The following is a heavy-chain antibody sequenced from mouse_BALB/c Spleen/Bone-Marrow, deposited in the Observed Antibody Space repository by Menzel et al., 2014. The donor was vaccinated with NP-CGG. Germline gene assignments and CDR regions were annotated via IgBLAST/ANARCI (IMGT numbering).Heavy chain of an antibody. CDR3: ARAGYGSSYDWFAY. CDR2: ISAYSGNT. D-gene: IGHD1-1*01. J-gene: IGHJ3*01. V-gene: IGHV1-67*01. CDR1: GYTFTDYA. Sequence: VQLQQSGPELVRPGVSVKISCKGSGYTFTDYAMHWVKQSHAKSLEWIGVISAYSGNTNYNQKFKGKATMIVDKSSSTAYMELARLTSEDSAIYYCARAGYGSSYDWFAYWGQGTLVTVSA.